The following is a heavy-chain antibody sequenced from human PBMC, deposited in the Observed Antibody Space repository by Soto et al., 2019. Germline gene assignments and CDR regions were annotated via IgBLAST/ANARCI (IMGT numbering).Heavy chain of an antibody. CDR3: ATYVVETAIGMGWFDP. V-gene: IGHV4-30-4*01. D-gene: IGHD2-21*02. CDR1: GGSISSGDYY. Sequence: SETLSLTCIVSGGSISSGDYYWSWIRQPPGKGLEWIGYIYHTGITFYNPSLKSRITISADTSKNQFSLKMRSVTAADAAVHYCATYVVETAIGMGWFDPWGQGTPVTVSS. CDR2: IYHTGIT. J-gene: IGHJ5*02.